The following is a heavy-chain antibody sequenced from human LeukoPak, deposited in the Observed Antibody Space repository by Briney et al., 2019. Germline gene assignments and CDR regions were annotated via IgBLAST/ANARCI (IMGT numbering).Heavy chain of an antibody. J-gene: IGHJ5*02. CDR2: IYPSGGST. V-gene: IGHV1-46*01. Sequence: GASVKVSCKSSGYTFTNYYMHWVRQAPGQGLEWMGRIYPSGGSTSYAQKFQGRVTMTRDTSTSTVYMELSSLRSDDTAVYYCARAIRGRFLEWLSHSWFDPWGQGTLVTVSS. CDR3: ARAIRGRFLEWLSHSWFDP. CDR1: GYTFTNYY. D-gene: IGHD3-3*01.